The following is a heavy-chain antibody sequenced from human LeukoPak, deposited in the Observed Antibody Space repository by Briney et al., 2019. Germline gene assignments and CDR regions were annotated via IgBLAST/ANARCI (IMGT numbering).Heavy chain of an antibody. CDR1: GGSISSSSYY. CDR3: ATGNYYGSGSSDY. V-gene: IGHV4-39*07. CDR2: INHSGST. J-gene: IGHJ4*02. Sequence: SETLSLTCTVSGGSISSSSYYWGWIRQPPGKGLEWIGEINHSGSTNYNPSLKSRVTISVDTSKNQFSLKLSSVTAADTAVYYCATGNYYGSGSSDYWGQGTLVTVSS. D-gene: IGHD3-10*01.